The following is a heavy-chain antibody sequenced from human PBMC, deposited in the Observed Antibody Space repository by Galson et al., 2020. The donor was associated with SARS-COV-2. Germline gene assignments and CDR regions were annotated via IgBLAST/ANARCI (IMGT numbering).Heavy chain of an antibody. CDR1: GYTFTDYY. D-gene: IGHD1-26*01. J-gene: IGHJ4*02. CDR3: ARDPVGKWGAYYFDS. CDR2: INPKSGNT. V-gene: IGHV1-2*02. Sequence: ASVKVSCKASGYTFTDYYIHWVRQAPGQGLEWMGWINPKSGNTNSAQNFQGRVTMTRDTSITTAYMELSSLKSDDTALYYCARDPVGKWGAYYFDSWGQGTLVTVSS.